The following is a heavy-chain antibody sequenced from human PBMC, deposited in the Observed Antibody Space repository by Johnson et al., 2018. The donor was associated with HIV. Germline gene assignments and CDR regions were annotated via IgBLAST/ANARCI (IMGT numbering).Heavy chain of an antibody. Sequence: QVQLVESGGGVVQPGRSLRLSCAASGFTFSSYGMHWVRQSPGKGLEWVSVIYSGGSTIYYAASVKGRFTISRDNAKNSLYLQMNSLRAEDTAVYYCARARWYLGGGSCCAFDIWGQGTMVTVSS. CDR2: IYSGGSTI. CDR3: ARARWYLGGGSCCAFDI. J-gene: IGHJ3*02. D-gene: IGHD2-15*01. V-gene: IGHV3-NL1*01. CDR1: GFTFSSYG.